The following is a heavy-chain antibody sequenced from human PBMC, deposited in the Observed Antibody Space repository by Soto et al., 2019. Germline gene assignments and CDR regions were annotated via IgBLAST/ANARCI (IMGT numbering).Heavy chain of an antibody. CDR2: ISYDGSNK. Sequence: PGGSLRLSCAASGFTFSSYAMHWVRQAPGKGLEWVAVISYDGSNKYYADSVKGRFTISRDNSKNTLYLQMNSLRAEDTAVYYCARDRMVRGVPIDYWGQGTLVTVSS. D-gene: IGHD3-10*01. V-gene: IGHV3-30-3*01. J-gene: IGHJ4*02. CDR3: ARDRMVRGVPIDY. CDR1: GFTFSSYA.